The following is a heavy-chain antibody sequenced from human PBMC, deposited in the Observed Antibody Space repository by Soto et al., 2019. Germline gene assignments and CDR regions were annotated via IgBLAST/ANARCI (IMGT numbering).Heavy chain of an antibody. J-gene: IGHJ6*03. CDR1: GYTLTELS. D-gene: IGHD2-2*01. V-gene: IGHV1-24*01. CDR2: FDPEDGET. Sequence: ASVKVSCKVSGYTLTELSMHWVRQAPGKGLEWMGGFDPEDGETIYAQKFQGRVTMTEDTSTDTAYMELGSLRSEDTAVDYCATDRRLERNAVPAAMPYYYYYMDVWGKGTTVTVSS. CDR3: ATDRRLERNAVPAAMPYYYYYMDV.